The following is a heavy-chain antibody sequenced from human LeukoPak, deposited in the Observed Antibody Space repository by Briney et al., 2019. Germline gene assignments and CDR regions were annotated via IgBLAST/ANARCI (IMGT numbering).Heavy chain of an antibody. CDR1: GYTFTGYY. CDR2: INPNSGAT. Sequence: ASVKVSCKASGYTFTGYYMHWVRQAPGQGLEWMGWINPNSGATYYAQSFQARVTMTRDTSIASSYMELTGLESDDTAVYYCARGRRILGGPENAGDFFDFWGQGSLVTVSS. D-gene: IGHD3-16*01. CDR3: ARGRRILGGPENAGDFFDF. J-gene: IGHJ4*01. V-gene: IGHV1-2*02.